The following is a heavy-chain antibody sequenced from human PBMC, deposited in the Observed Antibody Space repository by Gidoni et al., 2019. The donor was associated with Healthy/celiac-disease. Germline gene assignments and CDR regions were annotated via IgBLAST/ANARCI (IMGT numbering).Heavy chain of an antibody. Sequence: QVQLQQWGAGRLKPSETLSLTCAVSGGSFSGYYWSWIRQPPGKGMEWIGEINHSGSPNYNPARKSRVTITVDTSKKQFSLKLISVTAAATAVYYCASAYYDVWSAHHRGWVYWGQGTLVTVSS. D-gene: IGHD3-3*01. J-gene: IGHJ4*02. CDR1: GGSFSGYY. CDR3: ASAYYDVWSAHHRGWVY. CDR2: INHSGSP. V-gene: IGHV4-34*01.